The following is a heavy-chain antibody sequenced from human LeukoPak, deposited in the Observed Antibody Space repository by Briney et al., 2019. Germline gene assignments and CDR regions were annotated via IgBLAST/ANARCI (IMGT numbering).Heavy chain of an antibody. D-gene: IGHD3-9*01. J-gene: IGHJ4*02. CDR2: ISYDGSNK. CDR3: ERDAYDILTGHTSTRYYFDY. Sequence: GGSLRLSCAASGFTFSSYAMHWVRQAPGKGLEWVAVISYDGSNKYYADSVKGRFTISRDNSKNTLYLQMNSLRAEDTAVYYCERDAYDILTGHTSTRYYFDYWGQGTLVTVSS. V-gene: IGHV3-30*04. CDR1: GFTFSSYA.